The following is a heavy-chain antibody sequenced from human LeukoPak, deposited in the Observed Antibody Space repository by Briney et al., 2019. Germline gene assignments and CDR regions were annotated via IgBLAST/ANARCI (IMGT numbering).Heavy chain of an antibody. CDR3: ARGYSSSWYSGTEH. CDR2: INTNTGNP. J-gene: IGHJ1*01. CDR1: GYTLTELS. D-gene: IGHD6-13*01. Sequence: ASVKVSCKVSGYTLTELSMHWVRQAPGKGLEWMGWINTNTGNPTYAQGFTGRFVFSLDTSVSTAYLQISSLKAEDTAVYYCARGYSSSWYSGTEHWGQGTLVTVSS. V-gene: IGHV7-4-1*02.